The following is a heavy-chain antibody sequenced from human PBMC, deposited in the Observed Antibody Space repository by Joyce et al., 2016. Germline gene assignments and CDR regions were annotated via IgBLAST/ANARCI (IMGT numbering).Heavy chain of an antibody. D-gene: IGHD2-21*02. J-gene: IGHJ3*02. CDR3: ARSGGDSGSAFNI. CDR2: IYTGNSTT. Sequence: EVHLVQSGAEVKKPGESLRSSFKGSGYSFSTYWINWVRQMPGKGLELMVIIYTGNSTTSYNPSFEGQVTISADKSTTAAYVQWSSLKASDTATYYCARSGGDSGSAFNIWGQGTMITVSS. V-gene: IGHV5-51*01. CDR1: GYSFSTYW.